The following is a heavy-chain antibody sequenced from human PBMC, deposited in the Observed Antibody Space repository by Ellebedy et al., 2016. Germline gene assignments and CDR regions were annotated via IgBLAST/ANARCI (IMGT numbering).Heavy chain of an antibody. Sequence: GGSLRLXXAASGFTFSDYYMTWIRQAPGKGLEWVSYISSSSHAIYYADSVKGRFTISRDNAKNSLYLQMNSLRAEDTAFYYCAKDLSYSASYFDPWGQGTLVTVSS. J-gene: IGHJ5*02. D-gene: IGHD1-26*01. CDR2: ISSSSHAI. CDR1: GFTFSDYY. CDR3: AKDLSYSASYFDP. V-gene: IGHV3-11*01.